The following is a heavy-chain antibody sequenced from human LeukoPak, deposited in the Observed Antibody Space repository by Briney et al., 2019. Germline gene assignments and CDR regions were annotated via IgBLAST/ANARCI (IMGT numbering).Heavy chain of an antibody. CDR1: GGSISSGGYY. CDR2: IYYSGST. V-gene: IGHV4-31*03. Sequence: SETLSLTCTVSGGSISSGGYYWSWIRQHPGKGLEWIGYIYYSGSTYYNPSLKSRVIISADTSKNQFSLKLSSVTAADTAVCYCARDSSGYNWFDPWGQGTLVTVSS. D-gene: IGHD3-22*01. CDR3: ARDSSGYNWFDP. J-gene: IGHJ5*02.